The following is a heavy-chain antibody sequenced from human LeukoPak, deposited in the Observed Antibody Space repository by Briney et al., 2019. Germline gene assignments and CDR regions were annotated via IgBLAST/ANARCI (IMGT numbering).Heavy chain of an antibody. CDR2: IYPDDSDT. CDR1: GYSFTSYW. CDR3: ARHGHCTNGVCYSNYYYYMDV. J-gene: IGHJ6*03. Sequence: GESLKISCKGSGYSFTSYWIGWVRQRPGKGLEWMGIIYPDDSDTRYSPSLEGQVIISVDKSISTAYLQWSSLKASDTATYYCARHGHCTNGVCYSNYYYYMDVWGKGTTVTVSS. V-gene: IGHV5-51*01. D-gene: IGHD2-8*01.